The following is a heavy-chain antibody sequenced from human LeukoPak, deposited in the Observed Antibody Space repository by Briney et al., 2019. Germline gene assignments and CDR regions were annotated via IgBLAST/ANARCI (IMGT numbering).Heavy chain of an antibody. V-gene: IGHV3-23*01. D-gene: IGHD3-9*01. CDR3: AREKSHYYHILTGYYYGMDV. CDR2: ISGSGGST. Sequence: QPGGSLRLSCAASGFTFSSYAMSWVRQAPGKGLEWVSAISGSGGSTYYADSVKGRFTISRDNSKNTLYLQMNSLRAEDTAVYYCAREKSHYYHILTGYYYGMDVWGQGTTVTVSS. CDR1: GFTFSSYA. J-gene: IGHJ6*02.